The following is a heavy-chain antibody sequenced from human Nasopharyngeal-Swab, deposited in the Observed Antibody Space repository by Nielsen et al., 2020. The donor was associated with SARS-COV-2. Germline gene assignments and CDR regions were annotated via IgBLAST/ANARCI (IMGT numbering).Heavy chain of an antibody. Sequence: SETLSLTCGVYGGSLSGHYWSWIRQPPGKGLEWIGEIIHSGTTNYKPSLKSRVTISVDTSKNQFSLKVRSVSAADTAIYFCARGRGGQQLVRTYYYYGLDVWGQGTTVTVSS. J-gene: IGHJ6*02. V-gene: IGHV4-34*01. CDR3: ARGRGGQQLVRTYYYYGLDV. CDR2: IIHSGTT. CDR1: GGSLSGHY. D-gene: IGHD1-1*01.